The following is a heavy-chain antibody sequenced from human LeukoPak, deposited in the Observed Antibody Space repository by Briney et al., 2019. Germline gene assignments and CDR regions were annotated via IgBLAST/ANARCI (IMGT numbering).Heavy chain of an antibody. Sequence: SETLSLTGAVYGGSFSGYYWSWIRQRPGKGLECIGEINHSGSTNYNPSLKSRVTISVDTSKNQFSLKLSSVTAADTAVYYSTRQRRGVWYGTIDYWGQGTLVTVSS. CDR2: INHSGST. V-gene: IGHV4-34*01. CDR3: TRQRRGVWYGTIDY. J-gene: IGHJ4*02. D-gene: IGHD3-16*01. CDR1: GGSFSGYY.